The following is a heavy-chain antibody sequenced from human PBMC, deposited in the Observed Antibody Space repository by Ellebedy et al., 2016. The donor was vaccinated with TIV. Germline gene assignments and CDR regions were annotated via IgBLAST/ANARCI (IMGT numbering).Heavy chain of an antibody. Sequence: GESLKISXVASGFSFSNYWMSWVRQAPGKGLEWVANIKQDGSEEYFVDSVKGRFTISRDNAESSLYLQMNSLRAEDTAVYYCAGGRDGHWGSAFDIWGQGTMVTVSS. D-gene: IGHD5-24*01. CDR3: AGGRDGHWGSAFDI. J-gene: IGHJ3*02. CDR2: IKQDGSEE. CDR1: GFSFSNYW. V-gene: IGHV3-7*03.